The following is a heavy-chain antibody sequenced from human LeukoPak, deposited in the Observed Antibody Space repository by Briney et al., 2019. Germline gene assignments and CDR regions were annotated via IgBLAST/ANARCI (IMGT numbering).Heavy chain of an antibody. CDR1: GYPISSGYY. CDR3: ARVPSTNYYDSSGYWGYFDY. J-gene: IGHJ4*02. Sequence: SETLSLTCTVSGYPISSGYYWGWIRQPPGMGLEWIGSIYHTGSTYYNPSLKSRVTISVDTSKNQFSLKLSSVTAADTAVYYCARVPSTNYYDSSGYWGYFDYWGQGTLVTVSS. D-gene: IGHD3-22*01. CDR2: IYHTGST. V-gene: IGHV4-38-2*02.